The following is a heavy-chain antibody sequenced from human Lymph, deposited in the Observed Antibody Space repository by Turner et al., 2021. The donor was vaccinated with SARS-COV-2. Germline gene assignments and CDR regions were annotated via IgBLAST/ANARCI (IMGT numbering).Heavy chain of an antibody. Sequence: QVQLQESGPRLVNPLETLSLTCTVSGGSMNSNYWSWIRQPPGKRLDWIGYIYYRGSTNYNPSLESRVTISVDTSRNQFSLNRTSVTAADTAIYYCARETVNNWVDPWGQGTLVTVSS. CDR2: IYYRGST. CDR3: ARETVNNWVDP. J-gene: IGHJ5*02. CDR1: GGSMNSNY. D-gene: IGHD2-21*02. V-gene: IGHV4-59*01.